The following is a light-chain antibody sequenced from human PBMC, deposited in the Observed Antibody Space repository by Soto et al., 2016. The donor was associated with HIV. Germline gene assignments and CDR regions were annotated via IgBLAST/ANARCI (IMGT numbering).Light chain of an antibody. Sequence: SSELTQDPAVSVALGQTVRITCQGDSLRSYYASWYQQKPGQAPVLVFYGKNIRPSGIPDRFSGSSSGNSASLTITGAQAEDEADYYCNSRDSSGNHLYVFGTGTKVTVL. V-gene: IGLV3-19*01. J-gene: IGLJ1*01. CDR2: GKN. CDR3: NSRDSSGNHLYV. CDR1: SLRSYY.